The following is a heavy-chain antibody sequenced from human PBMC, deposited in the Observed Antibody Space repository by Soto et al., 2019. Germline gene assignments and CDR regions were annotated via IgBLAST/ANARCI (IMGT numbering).Heavy chain of an antibody. CDR1: GFTVSSNY. CDR2: IYSGGST. V-gene: IGHV3-66*01. J-gene: IGHJ3*02. CDR3: ARVKIGDPDAFDS. D-gene: IGHD2-21*02. Sequence: EVQLVESGGGLVQPGGSLRLSCAASGFTVSSNYMSWVRQAPGKGLEWVSVIYSGGSTYYADSVKGRFTISRDNSKNTLYLQMNSLRAEDTAVYYCARVKIGDPDAFDSWGQGTMVTVSS.